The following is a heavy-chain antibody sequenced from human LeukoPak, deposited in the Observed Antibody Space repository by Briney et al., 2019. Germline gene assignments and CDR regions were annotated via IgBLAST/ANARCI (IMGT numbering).Heavy chain of an antibody. J-gene: IGHJ4*02. CDR2: IWYDGSNK. D-gene: IGHD6-19*01. Sequence: QPGRSLRLSCAASGFTFSTYAMHWVRQAPGKGLEWVAVIWYDGSNKYYADSVKGRFTISRDNSKNTLYLQMNSLRAEDTAVYYCARDPTTPYSSGWYGPFDYWGQGTLVTVSS. CDR1: GFTFSTYA. V-gene: IGHV3-30*19. CDR3: ARDPTTPYSSGWYGPFDY.